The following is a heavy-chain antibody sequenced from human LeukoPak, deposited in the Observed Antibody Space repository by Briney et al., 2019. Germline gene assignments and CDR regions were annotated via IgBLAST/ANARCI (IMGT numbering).Heavy chain of an antibody. J-gene: IGHJ3*02. V-gene: IGHV1-2*02. D-gene: IGHD1-26*01. Sequence: ASVKVSCKASGYSFIDFYIHWVRQAPGQGPEWMGWINSNTGGANSAQKFQGRVTMTRETSISTAYMELTSLRSDDPAVYYCAREGWELLCAFDIWGQGTMVTVSS. CDR2: INSNTGGA. CDR3: AREGWELLCAFDI. CDR1: GYSFIDFY.